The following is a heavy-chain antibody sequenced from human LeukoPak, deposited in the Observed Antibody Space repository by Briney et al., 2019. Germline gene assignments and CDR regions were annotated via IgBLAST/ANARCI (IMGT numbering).Heavy chain of an antibody. CDR1: GYTFTTYW. Sequence: GESLKISCKVSGYTFTTYWIGWGRQMPGKGLEWMGIIYPADSDTRYSPSFQGQVTISIDKSISTAYLQWSSLKVSDTAIYYCAGRGTGTTLAFNYWGQGTLVTVSS. V-gene: IGHV5-51*01. CDR3: AGRGTGTTLAFNY. CDR2: IYPADSDT. J-gene: IGHJ4*02. D-gene: IGHD1-1*01.